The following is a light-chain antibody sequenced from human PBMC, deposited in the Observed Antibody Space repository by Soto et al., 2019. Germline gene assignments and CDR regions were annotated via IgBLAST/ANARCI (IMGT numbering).Light chain of an antibody. CDR3: QQYDSSPRT. J-gene: IGKJ1*01. Sequence: EIVLTQSPGTLSLSPGERATLSCRASQRVSSSYLAWYQQKPGQAPRLLIYATSNRATGIPARFSGSGSGAEFTLTIGRLEPEDFAVYYCQQYDSSPRTFGQGTKVDIK. V-gene: IGKV3-20*01. CDR1: QRVSSSY. CDR2: ATS.